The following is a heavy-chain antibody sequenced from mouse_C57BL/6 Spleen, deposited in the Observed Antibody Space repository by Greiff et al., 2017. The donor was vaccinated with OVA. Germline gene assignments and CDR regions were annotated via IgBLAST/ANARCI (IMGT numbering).Heavy chain of an antibody. Sequence: QVQLKESGAELVKPGASVKMSCKASGYTFTSYWITWVKQRPGQGLEWIGDIYPGSGSTNYNEKFKSKATLTVDTSSSTAYMQLSSLTSEDSAVYYCARDITTVVRAYWGQGTLVTVSA. J-gene: IGHJ3*01. CDR2: IYPGSGST. V-gene: IGHV1-55*01. CDR1: GYTFTSYW. CDR3: ARDITTVVRAY. D-gene: IGHD1-1*01.